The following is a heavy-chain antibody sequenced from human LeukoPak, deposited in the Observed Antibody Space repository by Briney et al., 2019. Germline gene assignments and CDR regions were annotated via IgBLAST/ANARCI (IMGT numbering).Heavy chain of an antibody. J-gene: IGHJ4*02. CDR2: IWADGSHK. Sequence: GGSLRLSCSASGFTFITHGMHWVRQAPGKGLGWVAFIWADGSHKYYADSVKGRFTISRDNSKSTLYLQMNSLRVEDTSVYFCARDPPDSGWAFWSWGQGTLVTVSS. V-gene: IGHV3-33*01. CDR3: ARDPPDSGWAFWS. D-gene: IGHD6-19*01. CDR1: GFTFITHG.